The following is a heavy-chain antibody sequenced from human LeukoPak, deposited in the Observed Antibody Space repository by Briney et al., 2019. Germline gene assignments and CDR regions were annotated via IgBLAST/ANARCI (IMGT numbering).Heavy chain of an antibody. V-gene: IGHV4-59*08. CDR1: GGSISSYY. J-gene: IGHJ4*02. CDR2: IYYSGST. Sequence: PSETLFLTCTVSGGSISSYYWSWIRQPPGKGLEWIGYIYYSGSTNYNPSLKSRVTISVDTSKNQFSLKLSSVTAADTAVYYCARRIDYWGQGTLVTVSS. CDR3: ARRIDY.